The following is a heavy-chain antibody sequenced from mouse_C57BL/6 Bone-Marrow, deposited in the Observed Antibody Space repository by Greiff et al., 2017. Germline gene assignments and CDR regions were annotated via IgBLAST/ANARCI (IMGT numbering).Heavy chain of an antibody. V-gene: IGHV1-7*01. CDR3: ARRDYDYFDY. CDR1: GYTFTSYW. CDR2: INPSTGYT. Sequence: QVQLQQSGAELAKPGASVKMSCKASGYTFTSYWMHWVKQRPGQGLEWIGYINPSTGYTEYNQKFKDKATLTADKSSSTAYMQLSSLTSEDSAVYYWARRDYDYFDYWGQGTTLTVSS. D-gene: IGHD2-4*01. J-gene: IGHJ2*01.